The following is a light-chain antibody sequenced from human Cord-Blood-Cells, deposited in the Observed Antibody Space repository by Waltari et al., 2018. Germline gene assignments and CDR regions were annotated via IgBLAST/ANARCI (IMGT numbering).Light chain of an antibody. CDR3: QQSYSTPYT. V-gene: IGKV1-39*01. J-gene: IGKJ2*01. CDR1: QSISSY. Sequence: DIQMTQSPSSLSASVGDRVTITFRASQSISSYLNWYQHKPGKAPKLRIYAASSLQSGVPSRFSGSGSGTDFTLTISSLQPEDFATYYCQQSYSTPYTFGQGTKLEIK. CDR2: AAS.